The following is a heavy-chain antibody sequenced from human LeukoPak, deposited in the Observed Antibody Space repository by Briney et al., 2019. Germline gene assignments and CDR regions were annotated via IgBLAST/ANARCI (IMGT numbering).Heavy chain of an antibody. D-gene: IGHD3-3*01. CDR3: VRQSRIFGVIRPGYMDV. Sequence: PSETLSLTCGVSGGSINANTFFWGWIRQPPGKGLEWIGNVFYSGSTLHNPSLKSRVTMSIDTSKSQFSLSLSSVTAADTAMYWCVRQSRIFGVIRPGYMDVWGKGIMVSVSS. V-gene: IGHV4-39*01. J-gene: IGHJ6*03. CDR2: VFYSGST. CDR1: GGSINANTFF.